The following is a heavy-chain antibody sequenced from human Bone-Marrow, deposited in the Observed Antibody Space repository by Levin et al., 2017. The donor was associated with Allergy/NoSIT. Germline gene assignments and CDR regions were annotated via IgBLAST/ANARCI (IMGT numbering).Heavy chain of an antibody. V-gene: IGHV4-61*09. CDR2: SYTSGDI. J-gene: IGHJ6*03. D-gene: IGHD2-8*01. CDR1: GVSITSGSYY. Sequence: SETLSLTCTVSGVSITSGSYYWSWIRQPAGKGLEWIGHSYTSGDITYNPSLKSRVTISLDTSKNQFSLKLRSVTAADTAVYYCARVLQYAYYYTDVWGKGTMVTVSS. CDR3: ARVLQYAYYYTDV.